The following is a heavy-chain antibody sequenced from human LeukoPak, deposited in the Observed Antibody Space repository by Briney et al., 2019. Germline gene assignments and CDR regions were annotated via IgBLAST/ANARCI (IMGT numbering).Heavy chain of an antibody. D-gene: IGHD3-9*01. Sequence: GGSLRLSCAASGFTFSSYSMNWVRQTPGKGLEWVSYISTTSSTIYYADSVKGRFTISRDNAKNSLYLQMNSLRAEDTAVFYSSRVFYSSFMDVWGKGTTVTVSS. CDR1: GFTFSSYS. CDR2: ISTTSSTI. V-gene: IGHV3-48*04. CDR3: SRVFYSSFMDV. J-gene: IGHJ6*04.